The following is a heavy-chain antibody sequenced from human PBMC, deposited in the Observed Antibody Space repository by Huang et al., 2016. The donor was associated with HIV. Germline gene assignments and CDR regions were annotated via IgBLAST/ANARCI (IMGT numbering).Heavy chain of an antibody. D-gene: IGHD4-17*01. CDR3: ASRTTVTTTSNYHYFYMDV. CDR1: GGSISSSSYY. J-gene: IGHJ6*03. CDR2: IYVIGNG. V-gene: IGHV4-39*01. Sequence: QLQLQESGPGLVKPSETLSLTCTVSGGSISSSSYYWGWIRQSPGKGLEWIGSIYVIGNGYYNPSRKSRVTISVDRSSNQFSLKMHSVTAADTAVYYCASRTTVTTTSNYHYFYMDVWGKGTTVIVSS.